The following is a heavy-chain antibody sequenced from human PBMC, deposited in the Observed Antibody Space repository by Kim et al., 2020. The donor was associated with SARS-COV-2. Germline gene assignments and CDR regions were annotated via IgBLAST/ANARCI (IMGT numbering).Heavy chain of an antibody. CDR1: GFTFSNYA. J-gene: IGHJ4*02. D-gene: IGHD1-26*01. Sequence: GGSLRLSCAASGFTFSNYAMSWVRQAPGKGLEWVSTITGSGGSTYYADSVKGRFTISRDNSKNTLYVQVNNLRAEDTAVYYCAKGKGGRYYFDYWGQGTLVTVSS. CDR2: ITGSGGST. CDR3: AKGKGGRYYFDY. V-gene: IGHV3-23*01.